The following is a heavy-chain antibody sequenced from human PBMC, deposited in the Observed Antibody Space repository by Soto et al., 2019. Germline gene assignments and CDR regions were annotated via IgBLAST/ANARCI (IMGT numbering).Heavy chain of an antibody. V-gene: IGHV3-23*01. CDR1: GFTFSSYT. Sequence: GGSLRLSCEASGFTFSSYTMNWVRRAPGKGLEWVATIGGSGDGTYYGDSVKGRFTISRDNSKNTVYLQMNSLRDWETAMVTAVDYWGQGALVTVSS. J-gene: IGHJ4*02. CDR2: IGGSGDGT. CDR3: VDY. D-gene: IGHD5-18*01.